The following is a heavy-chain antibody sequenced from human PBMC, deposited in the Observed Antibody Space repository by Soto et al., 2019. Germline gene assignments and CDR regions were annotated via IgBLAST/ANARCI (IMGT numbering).Heavy chain of an antibody. J-gene: IGHJ3*02. V-gene: IGHV3-15*01. CDR3: NTDPLRCYGDAFDI. D-gene: IGHD4-17*01. CDR1: GFTFSNAW. CDR2: IKSKTDGGTT. Sequence: EVQLVESGGGLVKPGGSLRLSCAASGFTFSNAWMRWVRQAPGTGLEWVGRIKSKTDGGTTDYAVPVKGRFTISRDDSNNTLYLQMNGLKTEDTAVYYCNTDPLRCYGDAFDIWGQGTMFTVSS.